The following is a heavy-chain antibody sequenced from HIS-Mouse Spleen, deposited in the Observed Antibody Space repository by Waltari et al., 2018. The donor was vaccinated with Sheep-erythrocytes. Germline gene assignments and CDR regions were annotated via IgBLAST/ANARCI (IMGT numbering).Heavy chain of an antibody. J-gene: IGHJ5*02. Sequence: QVQLVESGGGVVQPGRSLRLSCAASGFTFRSYPLHWVRHAPGQGLEWVAVISYDGRNKYYADSVKGRFTISRDNSKNTLYLQMNSLRAEDTAVYYCAETGDRGALWFDPWGQGTLVTVSS. V-gene: IGHV3-30*04. CDR3: AETGDRGALWFDP. D-gene: IGHD7-27*01. CDR1: GFTFRSYP. CDR2: ISYDGRNK.